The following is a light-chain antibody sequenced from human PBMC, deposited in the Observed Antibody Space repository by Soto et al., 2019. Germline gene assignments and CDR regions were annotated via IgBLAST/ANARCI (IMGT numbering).Light chain of an antibody. V-gene: IGKV3-15*01. Sequence: EIVMTQSPATLSVSPGERVTLSCRASQSVSNNLAWYQQKPGQAPRLLIYGATATATGIQARFSGSGSGTEFTLTISSLQSEDVAVDYCQQHNDWPPSVGGGTKVEIK. CDR3: QQHNDWPPS. CDR2: GAT. J-gene: IGKJ4*01. CDR1: QSVSNN.